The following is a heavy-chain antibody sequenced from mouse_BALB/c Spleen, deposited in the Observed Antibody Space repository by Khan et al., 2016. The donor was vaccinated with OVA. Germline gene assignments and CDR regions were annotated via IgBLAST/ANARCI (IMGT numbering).Heavy chain of an antibody. CDR2: INSDGGYT. CDR1: GFTFSAYG. J-gene: IGHJ3*01. V-gene: IGHV5-6*01. CDR3: ASHLTGSFAY. D-gene: IGHD4-1*01. Sequence: EVELVESGGDLVKPGGSLRLSCAASGFTFSAYGMAWVRQAPDKRLEWVATINSDGGYTYYPDTVKGRFTISRNNAENNLSLQMSSLKSEDTAIYYCASHLTGSFAYWGQGTLVTVSA.